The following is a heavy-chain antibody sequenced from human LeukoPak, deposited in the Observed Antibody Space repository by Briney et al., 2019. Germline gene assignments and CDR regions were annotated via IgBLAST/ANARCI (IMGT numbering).Heavy chain of an antibody. D-gene: IGHD3-22*01. CDR2: INSDGSTT. J-gene: IGHJ4*02. Sequence: GGSLRLSCAASGLTLSSDWMHWVRQTPGKGLVWVSRINSDGSTTNYADSVKGRFTISRDNAKNTLYLQMNSLRAEDTAVYYCAKFESYDYYDSSGSVWGQGTLVTVSS. V-gene: IGHV3-74*01. CDR3: AKFESYDYYDSSGSV. CDR1: GLTLSSDW.